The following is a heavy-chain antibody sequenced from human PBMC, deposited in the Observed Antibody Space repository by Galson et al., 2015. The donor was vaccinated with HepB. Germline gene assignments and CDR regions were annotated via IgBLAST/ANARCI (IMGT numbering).Heavy chain of an antibody. CDR1: GFTFSSYD. J-gene: IGHJ4*02. CDR2: ISSSGDNT. V-gene: IGHV3-23*01. Sequence: SLRLSCAASGFTFSSYDMTWVRQAPGKGLEWVSFISSSGDNTYYADSVKGRLTISRDNSKNTLHLQMNSLIAEDTAIYYCPKRSNNLNDRSLDYWGQGNPVTVSS. CDR3: PKRSNNLNDRSLDY. D-gene: IGHD1-20*01.